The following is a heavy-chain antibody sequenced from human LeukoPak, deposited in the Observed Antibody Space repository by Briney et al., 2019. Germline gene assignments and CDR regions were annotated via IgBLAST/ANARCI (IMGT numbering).Heavy chain of an antibody. Sequence: SQTLSLTCTVSGDSITSGRYYWSWIRQPAGKELEWIGRIYSSGNTDYHPYIVSLKSRVSLSLDTSKNQFFLDLTSVTAADTAVYYCARHQWGTAAPRKFDSWGQGTLVTVSS. J-gene: IGHJ4*02. CDR2: IYSSGNT. CDR1: GDSITSGRYY. D-gene: IGHD6-13*01. V-gene: IGHV4-61*02. CDR3: ARHQWGTAAPRKFDS.